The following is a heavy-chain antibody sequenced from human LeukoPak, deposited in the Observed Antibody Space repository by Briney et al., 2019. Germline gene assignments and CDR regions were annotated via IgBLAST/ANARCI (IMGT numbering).Heavy chain of an antibody. D-gene: IGHD6-19*01. J-gene: IGHJ6*03. CDR2: ISTYNGDT. Sequence: ASLKVSCKTSGYTFIRYSIGWVRQAPGQGLEWMGWISTYNGDTKYAQKFQDRVTMTTDTSTSTAYLDLRSLRSDDTAVYYCARDLRYSSGWSASGMDVWGKGTTVTISS. CDR1: GYTFIRYS. V-gene: IGHV1-18*01. CDR3: ARDLRYSSGWSASGMDV.